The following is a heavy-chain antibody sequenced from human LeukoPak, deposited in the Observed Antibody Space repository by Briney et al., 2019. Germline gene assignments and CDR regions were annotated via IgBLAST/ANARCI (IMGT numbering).Heavy chain of an antibody. D-gene: IGHD5-18*01. J-gene: IGHJ4*02. CDR2: ISGSGGST. V-gene: IGHV3-23*01. CDR3: AKDRLTSYGPDY. Sequence: AGGSLRLSCAASGFTFSSYAMSWVRQAPGKGQEWVSAISGSGGSTYYADSVKGRFTISRDNSKNTLYLQMNSLRAEDTAVYYCAKDRLTSYGPDYWGQGTLVTVSS. CDR1: GFTFSSYA.